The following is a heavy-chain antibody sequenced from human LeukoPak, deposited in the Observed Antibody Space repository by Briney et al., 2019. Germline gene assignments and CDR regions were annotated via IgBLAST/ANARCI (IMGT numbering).Heavy chain of an antibody. D-gene: IGHD4-23*01. Sequence: ASVKVSCKASGGTFSSYAISWVRQAPGQGLEWMGGIIPIFGTANYAQKFQGRVTITTDESTSTAYMELSSLRSEDTAVNYCACNGGNSHYYFDYWGQGTLVTVSS. CDR2: IIPIFGTA. CDR3: ACNGGNSHYYFDY. J-gene: IGHJ4*02. CDR1: GGTFSSYA. V-gene: IGHV1-69*05.